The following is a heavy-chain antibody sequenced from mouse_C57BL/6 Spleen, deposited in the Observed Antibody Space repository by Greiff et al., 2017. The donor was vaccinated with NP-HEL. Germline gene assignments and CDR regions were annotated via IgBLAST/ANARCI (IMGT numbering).Heavy chain of an antibody. Sequence: VQLQQSGAELVKPGASVKISCKASGYAFSSYWMNWVKQRPGKGLEWIGQIYPGDGDTNYNGKFKGKATLTADKSSSTAYMQLSSLTSEDSAVYFCARPYYYGSYWYFDVWGTGTTVTVSS. V-gene: IGHV1-80*01. D-gene: IGHD1-1*01. CDR1: GYAFSSYW. CDR3: ARPYYYGSYWYFDV. CDR2: IYPGDGDT. J-gene: IGHJ1*03.